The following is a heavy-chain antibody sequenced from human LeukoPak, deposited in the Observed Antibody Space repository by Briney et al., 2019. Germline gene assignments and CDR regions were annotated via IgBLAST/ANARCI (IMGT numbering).Heavy chain of an antibody. J-gene: IGHJ5*02. CDR1: GYTFTGYY. V-gene: IGHV1-2*02. CDR2: INPNSGGT. Sequence: ASVKVSCKASGYTFTGYYMHWVRQAPGQGLEWMGWINPNSGGTNYAQKFQGRVTMTRDTSISTAYMELSSLRSEDTAVYYCAREHGGGLRPNWFDPWGQGTLVTVSS. CDR3: AREHGGGLRPNWFDP. D-gene: IGHD3-16*01.